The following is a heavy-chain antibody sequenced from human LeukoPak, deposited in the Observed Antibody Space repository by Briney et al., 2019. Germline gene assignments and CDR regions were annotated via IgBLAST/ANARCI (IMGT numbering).Heavy chain of an antibody. V-gene: IGHV4-4*09. D-gene: IGHD3-10*01. Sequence: PSETLSLTCTVSGGSISSYYWSWIRQPPGKGLEWIGYIYTSGSTNYNPSLKSRVTISVDTSKNQFSLKLSSVTAADTAVYYCARGAPPNYGSGSYYKGEFDYWGQGTLVTVSS. J-gene: IGHJ4*02. CDR1: GGSISSYY. CDR2: IYTSGST. CDR3: ARGAPPNYGSGSYYKGEFDY.